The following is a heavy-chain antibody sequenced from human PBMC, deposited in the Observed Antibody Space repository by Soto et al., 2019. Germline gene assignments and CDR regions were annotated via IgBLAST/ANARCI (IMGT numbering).Heavy chain of an antibody. CDR2: IYYSGST. J-gene: IGHJ5*02. V-gene: IGHV4-59*08. D-gene: IGHD1-26*01. CDR1: GGSISSYY. Sequence: SETLSLTCTVSGGSISSYYWSWIRQPPGKGLEWIGYIYYSGSTNYNPSLKSRVTISVDTSKNQFSLKLSSVTAADTAVYYCARRGPNPGGAPVHWFDPWGQGTLVTVSS. CDR3: ARRGPNPGGAPVHWFDP.